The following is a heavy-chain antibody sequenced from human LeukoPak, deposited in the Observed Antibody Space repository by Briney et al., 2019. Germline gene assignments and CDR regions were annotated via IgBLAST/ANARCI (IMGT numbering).Heavy chain of an antibody. CDR1: GYSISSGYY. Sequence: SETMSLTCTLSGYSISSGYYWGWIRQSQGKRLEWIWSLYHTGSTYHNPFLKSRLTRSVDTSKSQFSLKLSSVTAADTAVYYCAKSRDDLLVGHIDYWGQGTLVTVSS. D-gene: IGHD3/OR15-3a*01. J-gene: IGHJ4*02. CDR2: LYHTGST. CDR3: AKSRDDLLVGHIDY. V-gene: IGHV4-38-2*02.